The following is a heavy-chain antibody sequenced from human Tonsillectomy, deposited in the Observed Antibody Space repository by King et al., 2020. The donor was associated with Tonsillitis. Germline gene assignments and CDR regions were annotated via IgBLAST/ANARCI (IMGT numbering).Heavy chain of an antibody. CDR2: INQNGGKK. J-gene: IGHJ4*02. CDR1: GLTISSYW. V-gene: IGHV3-7*03. D-gene: IGHD4-23*01. Sequence: VQLVESGGGLVQPGGSLRLSCAVSGLTISSYWMSWVRQAPGKGLEWVANINQNGGKKYYVDSVKGRFTISRDNAKNSLYLQMNSLRADDTAVYYCARDVTFGGKYWGPGTLVTVSS. CDR3: ARDVTFGGKY.